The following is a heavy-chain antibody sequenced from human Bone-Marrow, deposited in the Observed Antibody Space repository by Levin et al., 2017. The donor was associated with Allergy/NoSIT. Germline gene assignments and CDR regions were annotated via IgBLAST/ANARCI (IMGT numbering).Heavy chain of an antibody. CDR2: ISSSSTYI. Sequence: PGESLKISCAASGFTFSSYNMNWVRQAPGKGLEWVSSISSSSTYIYYADSVEGRFTISRDNAENSLYLQMDSLRPEDPAIYYCARGGTKAVGRYFALWGRGSLVSVS. J-gene: IGHJ2*01. V-gene: IGHV3-21*01. D-gene: IGHD4-23*01. CDR3: ARGGTKAVGRYFAL. CDR1: GFTFSSYN.